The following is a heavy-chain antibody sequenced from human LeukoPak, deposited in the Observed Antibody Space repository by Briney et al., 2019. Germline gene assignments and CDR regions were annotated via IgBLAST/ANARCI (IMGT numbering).Heavy chain of an antibody. CDR2: IKGDGSDT. V-gene: IGHV3-7*01. Sequence: GGSLRLSCTASGLTFRTHPMSYVREAPGKGLESWASIKGDGSDTEYVDSVKGRFTISRDNAKNSVFLQMISLRVEDTAVYYCARWRWAQSEFDYWGRGTLVTVSS. D-gene: IGHD5-24*01. CDR1: GLTFRTHP. CDR3: ARWRWAQSEFDY. J-gene: IGHJ4*02.